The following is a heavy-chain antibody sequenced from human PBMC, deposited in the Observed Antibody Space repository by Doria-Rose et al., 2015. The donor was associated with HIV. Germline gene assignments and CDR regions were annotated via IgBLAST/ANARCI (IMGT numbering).Heavy chain of an antibody. D-gene: IGHD1-26*01. J-gene: IGHJ4*02. V-gene: IGHV4-59*01. CDR2: IVYTGST. CDR3: ARVLSGTYDY. CDR1: GGSISHYY. Sequence: QVQLQESGPGLVKPSETLSLTCSVSGGSISHYYWCWIRQPPGKGLEYIGDIVYTGSTNYSTSLKSRVSISIDTSKIKFSLRLSSVTAADTAVYYCARVLSGTYDYWGQGTLVTVSS.